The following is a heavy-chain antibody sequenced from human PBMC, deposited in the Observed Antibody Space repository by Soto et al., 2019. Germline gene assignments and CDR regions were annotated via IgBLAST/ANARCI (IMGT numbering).Heavy chain of an antibody. CDR1: GGSISSGGYS. J-gene: IGHJ5*02. D-gene: IGHD2-2*01. V-gene: IGHV4-30-2*01. CDR2: IYHSGST. Sequence: PSETLSLTCTVSGGSISSGGYSWSWIRQHPGKGLEWIGYIYHSGSTYYNSSLKSRVTISVDRSKNQFSLKLSSVTAADTAVYYCARVPTPWGQGTLVTVSS. CDR3: ARVPTP.